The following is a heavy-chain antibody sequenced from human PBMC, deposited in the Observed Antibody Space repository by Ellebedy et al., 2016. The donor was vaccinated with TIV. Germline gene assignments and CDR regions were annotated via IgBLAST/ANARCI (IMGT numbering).Heavy chain of an antibody. V-gene: IGHV3-33*01. D-gene: IGHD3-22*01. J-gene: IGHJ4*02. CDR2: IWYDGSHK. CDR3: ARDGAHYDLDY. CDR1: GFTFSTYG. Sequence: GGSLRLSXAASGFTFSTYGMHWVRQAPGKGLEWLALIWYDGSHKYYADSVKGRFTISRDNSKNTLYLQMNSLRAEDSAVYYCARDGAHYDLDYWGQGTLVTVSS.